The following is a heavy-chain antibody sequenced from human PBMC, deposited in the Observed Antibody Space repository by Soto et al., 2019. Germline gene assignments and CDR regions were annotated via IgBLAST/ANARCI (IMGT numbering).Heavy chain of an antibody. CDR2: ISTNGGST. D-gene: IGHD6-13*01. Sequence: GVSPRLSCSASGFTFSSYSMHWVRQAPGKGLEYVSSISTNGGSTHYADSVKGRFTISRDNSKNTLYLQMNSLRAEDTAVYYCARRGPGTYFDSWGQGTLVTVSS. CDR1: GFTFSSYS. CDR3: ARRGPGTYFDS. V-gene: IGHV3-64*04. J-gene: IGHJ4*02.